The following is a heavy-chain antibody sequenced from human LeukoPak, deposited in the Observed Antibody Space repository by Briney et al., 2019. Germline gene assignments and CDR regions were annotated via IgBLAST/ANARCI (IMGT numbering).Heavy chain of an antibody. V-gene: IGHV4-4*07. J-gene: IGHJ4*02. CDR1: GGSISSYY. CDR2: LYTSGST. CDR3: ASLEPGGLYYFDY. Sequence: PSETLSLTCTVSGGSISSYYWSWIRQPAGKGLEWIGRLYTSGSTNYNPSLKSRVTMSVDTSKNQFSLKLTSMTAADTAVYYCASLEPGGLYYFDYWGQGTLVTVSS. D-gene: IGHD3-16*01.